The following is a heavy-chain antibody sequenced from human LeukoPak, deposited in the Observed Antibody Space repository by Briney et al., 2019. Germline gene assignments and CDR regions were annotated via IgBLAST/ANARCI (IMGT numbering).Heavy chain of an antibody. Sequence: ASVKVSCKASGYTFTSYGISWVRQAPGQGLEWMGWISAYNGNTNYAQKLQGRVTMTTDTSTSTAYMELSSLRSEDTAVYYCARGKSAAAGKGPHNWFDPWGQGTLVTVSS. J-gene: IGHJ5*02. V-gene: IGHV1-18*01. D-gene: IGHD6-13*01. CDR3: ARGKSAAAGKGPHNWFDP. CDR2: ISAYNGNT. CDR1: GYTFTSYG.